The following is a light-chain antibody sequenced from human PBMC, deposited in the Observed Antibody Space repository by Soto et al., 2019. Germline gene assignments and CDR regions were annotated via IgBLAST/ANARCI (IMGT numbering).Light chain of an antibody. Sequence: QTVVTQEPSFSVSPGGTVTLTCGLSSDSVSASHFPSWYQQTPGQAPRTLIYNTNTRSSGVPDRFSGSILGNRAALTITGAQADDESDYFCSSYAGSNVVFGGGTKLTVL. V-gene: IGLV8-61*01. CDR2: NTN. J-gene: IGLJ2*01. CDR1: SDSVSASHF. CDR3: SSYAGSNVV.